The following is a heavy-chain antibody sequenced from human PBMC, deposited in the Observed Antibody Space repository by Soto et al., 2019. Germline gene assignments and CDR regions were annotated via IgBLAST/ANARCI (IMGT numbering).Heavy chain of an antibody. CDR1: GYTFTSYG. CDR2: ISAYNGNT. V-gene: IGHV1-18*01. D-gene: IGHD3-3*01. Sequence: ASVKVSCKASGYTFTSYGISWVRQAPGQGLEWMGWISAYNGNTNYAQKLQGRVTMTTDTSTSTAYMELRSLRSEDTAVYYCARDSPWFDYDFWSGSGPMDVWGKGTTVTVSS. J-gene: IGHJ6*03. CDR3: ARDSPWFDYDFWSGSGPMDV.